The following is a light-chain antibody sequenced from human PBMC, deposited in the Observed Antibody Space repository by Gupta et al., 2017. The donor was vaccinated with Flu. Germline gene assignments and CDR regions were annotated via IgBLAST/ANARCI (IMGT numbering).Light chain of an antibody. CDR1: KSVLASANNKNY. Sequence: DIVMTQSPETPHASVCERASVNCKASKSVLASANNKNYLAWYQQKPGQPPKLLIYSASTRESGVPSLFSGSGSGTDFTLTISSLQPEDFAIYYCQQYYSTPLTFGGGTKVEIK. CDR3: QQYYSTPLT. CDR2: SAS. J-gene: IGKJ4*01. V-gene: IGKV4-1*01.